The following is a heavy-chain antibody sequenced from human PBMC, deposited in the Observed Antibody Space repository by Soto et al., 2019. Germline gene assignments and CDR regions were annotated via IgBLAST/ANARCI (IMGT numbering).Heavy chain of an antibody. Sequence: SETLSLTCTVSGGSIISYYWSWILQLPWKGLEWIGYIYYSGSTNYNPSLKSRVTISVDTSKNQFSLKLSSVTAADTAVYYCARHRFVEWSPYYFDYWGQGTLLTVSS. V-gene: IGHV4-59*08. CDR2: IYYSGST. CDR3: ARHRFVEWSPYYFDY. J-gene: IGHJ4*02. D-gene: IGHD3-3*01. CDR1: GGSIISYY.